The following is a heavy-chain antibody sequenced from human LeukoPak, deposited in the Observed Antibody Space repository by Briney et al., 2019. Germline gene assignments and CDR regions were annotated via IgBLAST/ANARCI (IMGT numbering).Heavy chain of an antibody. CDR1: GYTFTSYD. CDR3: ARGVKDHYDFWSGYLYYYYYGMDV. J-gene: IGHJ6*02. D-gene: IGHD3-3*01. CDR2: TSPNSGNT. V-gene: IGHV1-8*01. Sequence: ASVKVSCKASGYTFTSYDINWVRQATGQGLEWMGWTSPNSGNTGYAQKFQGRVTMTRNTSISTAYMELSSLRSEDTAVYYCARGVKDHYDFWSGYLYYYYYGMDVWGQGTTVTVSS.